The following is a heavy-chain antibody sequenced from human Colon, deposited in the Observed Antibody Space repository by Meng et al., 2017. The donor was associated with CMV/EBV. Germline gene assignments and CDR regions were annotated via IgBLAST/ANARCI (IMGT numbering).Heavy chain of an antibody. CDR2: MDPTTGRT. J-gene: IGHJ1*01. CDR3: ASHSSYVWGSHH. D-gene: IGHD3-16*01. Sequence: LVPSGAQVRMPGASVKVSCKASGYSFTGYSIHWVRQAPGQGLEWMGWMDPTTGRTDYAQKFQGTVTMTRDTSISTAYLELSRLTSDDTAVYYCASHSSYVWGSHHWGQGTLVTVSS. V-gene: IGHV1-2*02. CDR1: GYSFTGYS.